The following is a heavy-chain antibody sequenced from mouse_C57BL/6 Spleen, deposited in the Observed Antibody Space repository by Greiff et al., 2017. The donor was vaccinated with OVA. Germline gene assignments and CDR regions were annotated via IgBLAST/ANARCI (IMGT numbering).Heavy chain of an antibody. Sequence: QVQLKESGPELVKPGASVKLSCKASGYTFTSYDINWVKQRPGQVLEWIGWIYPRDGSTKYNEKFKGKATLTVDTSSSTAYMELHSLTSEDSAVYFCARSPKLTGTGFDYWGQGTTLTVSS. CDR2: IYPRDGST. J-gene: IGHJ2*01. CDR3: ARSPKLTGTGFDY. D-gene: IGHD4-1*01. CDR1: GYTFTSYD. V-gene: IGHV1-85*01.